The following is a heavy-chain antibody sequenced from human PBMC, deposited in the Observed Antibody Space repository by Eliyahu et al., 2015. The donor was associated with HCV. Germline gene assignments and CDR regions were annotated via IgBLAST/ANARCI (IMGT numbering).Heavy chain of an antibody. D-gene: IGHD3-22*01. Sequence: QVQLVESGGGVVQPGRSLRLSCAXSGFPFXSYAMHWVRQAPGKGLEWVAVISYDGSNKYYADSVKGRFTISRDNSKNTLYLQMNSLRAEDTAVYYCASGWDYDSSGFLPWAFDIWGQGTMVTVSS. CDR1: GFPFXSYA. V-gene: IGHV3-30-3*01. CDR3: ASGWDYDSSGFLPWAFDI. CDR2: ISYDGSNK. J-gene: IGHJ3*02.